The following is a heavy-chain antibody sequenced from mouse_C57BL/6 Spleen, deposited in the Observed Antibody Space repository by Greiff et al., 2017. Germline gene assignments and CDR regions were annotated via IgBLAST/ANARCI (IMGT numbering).Heavy chain of an antibody. J-gene: IGHJ4*01. Sequence: QVQLQQPGAELVRPGSSVTLSCKASGYTFTSYWLDWVQQRPGQGLEWIGNIYPSDSVTHYNQKFKDMATLTVDKSSSTAYRQLSILKSEDSAVYYRARKGDGNYEAMDYWGEGTSVTGPS. D-gene: IGHD2-1*01. CDR2: IYPSDSVT. CDR1: GYTFTSYW. CDR3: ARKGDGNYEAMDY. V-gene: IGHV1-61*01.